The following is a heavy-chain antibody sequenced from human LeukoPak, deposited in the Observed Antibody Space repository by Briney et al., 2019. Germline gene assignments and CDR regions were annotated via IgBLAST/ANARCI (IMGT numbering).Heavy chain of an antibody. CDR1: GFTFSSYS. Sequence: GGSLRLSCAVSGFTFSSYSMNSVRQAPGKGLGWVSSISRSSSYIYYADSVKGRFTISRDNAKNSLYLQMNRLRAEDTAVYYCARREGGIAAASDYWGQGTLVTVSS. V-gene: IGHV3-21*01. CDR2: ISRSSSYI. CDR3: ARREGGIAAASDY. D-gene: IGHD6-13*01. J-gene: IGHJ4*02.